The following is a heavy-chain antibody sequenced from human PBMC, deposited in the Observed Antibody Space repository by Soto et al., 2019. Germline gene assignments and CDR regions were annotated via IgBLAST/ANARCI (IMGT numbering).Heavy chain of an antibody. CDR1: GGSISSYY. J-gene: IGHJ4*02. CDR3: ARRACSGGSCYSSFDY. CDR2: IYYSGST. D-gene: IGHD2-15*01. V-gene: IGHV4-59*08. Sequence: SETLSLTCTVSGGSISSYYWSWIWQPPGKGLEWIGYIYYSGSTNYNPSLKSRVTISVDTSKNQFSLKLSSVTAADTAVYYCARRACSGGSCYSSFDYWGQGTLVTVSS.